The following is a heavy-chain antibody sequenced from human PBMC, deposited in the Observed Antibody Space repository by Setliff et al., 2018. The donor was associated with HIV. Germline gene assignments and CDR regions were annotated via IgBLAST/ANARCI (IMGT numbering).Heavy chain of an antibody. CDR3: ARRFLEWFPPSYFYYYMDV. CDR2: IYYSGST. D-gene: IGHD3-3*01. V-gene: IGHV4-39*07. J-gene: IGHJ6*03. CDR1: GGSISSSSYY. Sequence: SETLSLTCTVSGGSISSSSYYWGWIRQPPGKGLEWIGSIYYSGSTYYNPSLQSRVTISVETSKNQFSLKLSSVTAADTAVYYCARRFLEWFPPSYFYYYMDVWGKGTTVTVSS.